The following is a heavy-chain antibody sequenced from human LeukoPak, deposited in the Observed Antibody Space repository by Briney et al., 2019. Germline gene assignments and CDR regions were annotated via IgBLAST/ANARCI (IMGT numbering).Heavy chain of an antibody. V-gene: IGHV3-23*01. CDR3: AKDLQQLVYYFDY. J-gene: IGHJ4*02. D-gene: IGHD6-13*01. CDR1: GFTFSSYG. Sequence: PGGSLRLSCAASGFTFSSYGMSWVRQAPGKGLEWVSAISGSGVSTYYADSVKGRFTISRDNSKNTLYLQMNSLRAEDTAVYYCAKDLQQLVYYFDYWGQGTLVTVSS. CDR2: ISGSGVST.